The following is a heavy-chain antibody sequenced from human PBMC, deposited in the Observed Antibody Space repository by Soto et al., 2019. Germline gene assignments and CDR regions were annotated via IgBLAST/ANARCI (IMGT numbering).Heavy chain of an antibody. V-gene: IGHV4-31*03. CDR1: GGSISSGGYY. J-gene: IGHJ4*02. CDR2: IYYSGST. D-gene: IGHD3-10*01. Sequence: SETLSLTCTVSGGSISSGGYYWSWIRQHPGKGLEWIGYIYYSGSTYYNPSLKSRVTISVDTSKNQFSLKLSSVTAADTAVYYCARTMVRGLDYFDYWGQGTLVTAPQ. CDR3: ARTMVRGLDYFDY.